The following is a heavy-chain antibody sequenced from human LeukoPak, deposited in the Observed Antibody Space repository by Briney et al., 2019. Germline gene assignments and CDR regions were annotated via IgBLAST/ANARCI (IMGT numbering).Heavy chain of an antibody. CDR1: GFTFSDYY. J-gene: IGHJ4*02. V-gene: IGHV3-11*04. D-gene: IGHD3-22*01. Sequence: PGGSLRLSCAASGFTFSDYYMSWIRQAPGKGLEWVSYISSSGSSIHYADSVKGRFTISRDNATNSLYLQMNSLRAEDTAVYYCARDGSHFRGYPLDWGQGTLVTVSS. CDR2: ISSSGSSI. CDR3: ARDGSHFRGYPLD.